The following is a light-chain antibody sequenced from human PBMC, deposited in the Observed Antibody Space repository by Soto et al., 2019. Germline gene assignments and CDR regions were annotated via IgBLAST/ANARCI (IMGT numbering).Light chain of an antibody. CDR2: DAS. V-gene: IGKV3-20*01. CDR3: QQYGSSSVT. CDR1: QSVSSSY. J-gene: IGKJ1*01. Sequence: EIVLTQSPGTLSLSPGERATLSRRASQSVSSSYLAWYQQKPGQAPRLLIYDASSRATGIPDRFSGSGSGTDLTLTISRLEPEDFAVYYCQQYGSSSVTFGQGTKVDIK.